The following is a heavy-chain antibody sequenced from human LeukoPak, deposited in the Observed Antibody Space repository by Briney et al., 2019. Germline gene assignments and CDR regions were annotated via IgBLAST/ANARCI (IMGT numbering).Heavy chain of an antibody. D-gene: IGHD2-2*01. J-gene: IGHJ3*02. CDR2: ISYDGSNK. V-gene: IGHV3-30-3*01. CDR3: ARAEVPWTFGDAFDI. Sequence: GRSLRLSCAASGFTFSSYAMHWVRQAPGKGLEWVAVISYDGSNKYYADSVKGRFTISRDNSKNTLYLQMNSLRAEDTAVYYCARAEVPWTFGDAFDIWGQGTMVTVSS. CDR1: GFTFSSYA.